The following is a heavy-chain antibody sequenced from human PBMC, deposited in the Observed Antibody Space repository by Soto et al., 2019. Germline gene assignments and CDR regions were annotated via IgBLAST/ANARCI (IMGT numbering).Heavy chain of an antibody. J-gene: IGHJ6*03. CDR1: GFTFSSYA. V-gene: IGHV3-23*01. CDR2: ISGSGGST. Sequence: GGSLRLSCAASGFTFSSYAMSWVRQAPGKGLEWVSAISGSGGSTYYADSVKGRFTISRDNSKNTLYLQMNSLRAEDTAVYYCAKGDYDILTGYKGRLYYMDVWGKGTTVTVSS. D-gene: IGHD3-9*01. CDR3: AKGDYDILTGYKGRLYYMDV.